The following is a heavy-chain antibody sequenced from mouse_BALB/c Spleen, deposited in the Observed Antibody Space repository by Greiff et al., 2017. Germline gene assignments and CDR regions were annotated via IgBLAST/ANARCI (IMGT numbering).Heavy chain of an antibody. D-gene: IGHD1-1*01. CDR2: INPNNGGT. CDR1: GYTFTEYT. J-gene: IGHJ3*01. CDR3: ANHYYGSSQTFAY. Sequence: EVKLVESGPELVKPGASVKISCKTSGYTFTEYTMHWVKQSHGKSLEWIGGINPNNGGTSYNQKFKGKATLTVDKSSSTAYMELRSLTSEDSAVYYCANHYYGSSQTFAYWGQGTLVTVSA. V-gene: IGHV1-18*01.